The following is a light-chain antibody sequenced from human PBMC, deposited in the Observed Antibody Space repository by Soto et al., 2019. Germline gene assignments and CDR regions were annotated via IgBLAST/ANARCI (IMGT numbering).Light chain of an antibody. CDR3: PQSYNTPQT. CDR1: QTISTY. V-gene: IGKV1-39*01. Sequence: DIQMTQSPSTLYAYVGDRVTLTCRASQTISTYVNWYRQKSGAAPELLIYDASTLQSGVPSRFRGGGAGTDCTRTSSSLQLEDCATYYCPQSYNTPQTFGQGTKVEIK. CDR2: DAS. J-gene: IGKJ1*01.